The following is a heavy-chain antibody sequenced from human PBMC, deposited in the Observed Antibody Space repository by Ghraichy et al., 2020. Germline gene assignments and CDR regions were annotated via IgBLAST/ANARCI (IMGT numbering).Heavy chain of an antibody. CDR3: ARDARVAQWDYYYGMDV. CDR2: IYSGGST. D-gene: IGHD2-15*01. CDR1: GFTVSSNY. J-gene: IGHJ6*02. V-gene: IGHV3-53*01. Sequence: GESLNISCAASGFTVSSNYMSWVRQAPGKGLEWVSVIYSGGSTYYADSVKGRFTISRDNSKNTLYLQMNSLRAEDTAVYYCARDARVAQWDYYYGMDVWGQGTTVTVSS.